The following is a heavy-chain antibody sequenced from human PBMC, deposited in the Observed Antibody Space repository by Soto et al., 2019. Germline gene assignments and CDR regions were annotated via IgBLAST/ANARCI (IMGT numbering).Heavy chain of an antibody. V-gene: IGHV3-33*03. CDR2: IWYDGTNK. CDR3: ARSSPTQYDSWSGWYSFDY. CDR1: GFTFSSHG. J-gene: IGHJ4*02. Sequence: AGGSLRLSCAASGFTFSSHGMHWVRQAPGKGLEWVAVIWYDGTNKYYADSVKGRFTISRDNSKNTMYLQMNSLRVDDTAVYYCARSSPTQYDSWSGWYSFDYWGQGALVTVSS. D-gene: IGHD3-3*01.